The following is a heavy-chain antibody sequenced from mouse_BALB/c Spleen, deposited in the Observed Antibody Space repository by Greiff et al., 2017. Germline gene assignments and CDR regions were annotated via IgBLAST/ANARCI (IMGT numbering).Heavy chain of an antibody. CDR1: GYTFTSYW. V-gene: IGHV1S127*01. CDR3: ARDKLRDGNYWFAY. D-gene: IGHD2-1*01. Sequence: LVESGPELVRPGASVKMSCKASGYTFTSYWMHWVKQRPGQGLEWIGMIDPSNSETRLNQKFKDKATLNVDKSSNTAYMQLSSLTSEDSAVYYCARDKLRDGNYWFAYWGQGTLVTVSA. J-gene: IGHJ3*01. CDR2: IDPSNSET.